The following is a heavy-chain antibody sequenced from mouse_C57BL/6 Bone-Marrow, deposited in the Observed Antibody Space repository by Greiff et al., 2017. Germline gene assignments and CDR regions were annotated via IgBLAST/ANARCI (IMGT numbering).Heavy chain of an antibody. J-gene: IGHJ4*01. CDR3: ARGGVPYYYAMDY. CDR1: GYTFTSYG. V-gene: IGHV1-81*01. Sequence: VQLQQSGAELARPGASVKLSCKASGYTFTSYGISWVKQRTGQGLEWIGEIYPRSGNTYYNEKFKGKATLTADKSSSTAYMELRSLTSEDSAVYFCARGGVPYYYAMDYWGQGTSVTVSS. CDR2: IYPRSGNT.